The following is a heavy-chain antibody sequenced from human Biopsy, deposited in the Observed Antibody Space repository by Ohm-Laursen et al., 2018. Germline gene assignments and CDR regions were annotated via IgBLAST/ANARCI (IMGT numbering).Heavy chain of an antibody. V-gene: IGHV4-59*08. Sequence: GTLSLTCTVSGGSITADFWTWIRQTPGERLEWIGYRFHSGSPMYTPSLKSRVTISVDTSKSQFSLTLTSVTAADTAVYYCVRLNRRGNIIFFDYWGRGTLVTVSS. J-gene: IGHJ4*02. D-gene: IGHD3/OR15-3a*01. CDR3: VRLNRRGNIIFFDY. CDR1: GGSITADF. CDR2: RFHSGSP.